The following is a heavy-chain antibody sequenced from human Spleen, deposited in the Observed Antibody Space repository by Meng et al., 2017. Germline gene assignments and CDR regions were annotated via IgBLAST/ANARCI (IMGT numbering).Heavy chain of an antibody. CDR1: GGSFSGDY. CDR2: IKHSGST. J-gene: IGHJ4*02. D-gene: IGHD4-11*01. CDR3: ARGPTTMAHDFDY. Sequence: SETLSLTCAVNGGSFSGDYWSWIRQPPGKGLEWIGQIKHSGSTIYNPSLNSRVTISLDTSNNQLSLRLNSVTAADSAVYYCARGPTTMAHDFDYWGQGTLVTVSS. V-gene: IGHV4-34*01.